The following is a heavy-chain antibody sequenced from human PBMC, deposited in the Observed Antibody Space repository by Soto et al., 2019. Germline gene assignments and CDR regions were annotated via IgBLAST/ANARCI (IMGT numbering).Heavy chain of an antibody. CDR3: ARGEWLFDY. J-gene: IGHJ4*02. V-gene: IGHV3-48*04. CDR2: ISSSSGTI. Sequence: GGSLRLSCAASGFTFSSYSMNWVRQAPGKGLEWVSYISSSSGTIYYADSVKGRFTISRDNAKNSLYLQMNSLRAEDTAVYYCARGEWLFDYWGQGTLVTVSS. D-gene: IGHD3-3*01. CDR1: GFTFSSYS.